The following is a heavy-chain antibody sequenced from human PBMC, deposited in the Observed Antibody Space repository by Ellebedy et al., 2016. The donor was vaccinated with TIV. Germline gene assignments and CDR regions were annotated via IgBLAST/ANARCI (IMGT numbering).Heavy chain of an antibody. CDR1: GGSISSYY. V-gene: IGHV4-4*07. J-gene: IGHJ3*02. D-gene: IGHD3-16*02. CDR3: ARDRAIVDAFDI. Sequence: SETLSLTXTVSGGSISSYYWSWIRQPAGKGLEWIGRMYLGGSTIYNPSLKSRVTMSEDTSKNQFSLKLSSVTAADTAVYYCARDRAIVDAFDIWGQGTMVTVSS. CDR2: MYLGGST.